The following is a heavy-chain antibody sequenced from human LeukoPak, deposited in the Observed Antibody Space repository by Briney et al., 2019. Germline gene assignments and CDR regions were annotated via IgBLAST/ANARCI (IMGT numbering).Heavy chain of an antibody. Sequence: PSETLSLTCTVSGGSISSGGYYWSWIRQHPGKGLEWIGYIYYSGSTYYNPSLKSRVTISVDTSKNQFSLKLSSVTAADTAVYYCARVGVCSSTSCHAYFQHWGRGTLVTVSS. D-gene: IGHD2-2*01. CDR3: ARVGVCSSTSCHAYFQH. CDR2: IYYSGST. CDR1: GGSISSGGYY. J-gene: IGHJ1*01. V-gene: IGHV4-31*03.